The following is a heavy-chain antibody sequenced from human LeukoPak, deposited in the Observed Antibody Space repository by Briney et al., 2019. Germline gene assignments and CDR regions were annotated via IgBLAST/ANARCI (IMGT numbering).Heavy chain of an antibody. CDR1: GYTFTSYG. V-gene: IGHV1-18*01. CDR3: ARQMDRYSTYTSAWNAFAY. J-gene: IGHJ4*02. CDR2: ISAYNGNT. Sequence: GASVKVSCKASGYTFTSYGISWVRQAPGQGLEWMGWISAYNGNTNYAQKLQGRVTMTTDTSTSTAYMELRSLRSDDTAVYYCARQMDRYSTYTSAWNAFAYWGQGTLVTVSS. D-gene: IGHD6-19*01.